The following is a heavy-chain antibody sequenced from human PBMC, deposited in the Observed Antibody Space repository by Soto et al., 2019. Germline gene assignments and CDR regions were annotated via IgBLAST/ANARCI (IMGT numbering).Heavy chain of an antibody. D-gene: IGHD6-13*01. CDR1: GGSISSYY. CDR3: ARDRLAAAGGGRRCFDP. Sequence: QVQLQESGPGLVKPSETLSLSSTVSGGSISSYYWSWIRQPPGKGLEWLGYIYSGGRTNYNPSLKSRVTKSVDTSKNQFSLKLRPVTAADTAVYYCARDRLAAAGGGRRCFDPWGQGTLVTVSS. V-gene: IGHV4-59*01. CDR2: IYSGGRT. J-gene: IGHJ5*02.